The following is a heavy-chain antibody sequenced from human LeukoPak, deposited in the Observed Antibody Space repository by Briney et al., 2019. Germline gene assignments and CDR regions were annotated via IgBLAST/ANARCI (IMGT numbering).Heavy chain of an antibody. CDR1: GFTVSSNY. J-gene: IGHJ6*02. Sequence: GGSLRLSCAASGFTVSSNYMSWVRQAPGKGLEWVSAIYSGGSTYYADSVKGRFTISRDKSKNTLYLQMNSLRAEDRAVYYCAGTDYGDYSTGYYGMDVWGQGTTVTVSS. D-gene: IGHD4-17*01. V-gene: IGHV3-66*01. CDR2: IYSGGST. CDR3: AGTDYGDYSTGYYGMDV.